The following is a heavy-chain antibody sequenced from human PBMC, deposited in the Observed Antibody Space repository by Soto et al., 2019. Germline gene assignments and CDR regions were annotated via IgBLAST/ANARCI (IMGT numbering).Heavy chain of an antibody. D-gene: IGHD7-27*01. V-gene: IGHV4-59*11. CDR2: IYYNGNT. Sequence: QVQLRESGPGLVKPSETLSLTCTVSGGSISNHYWSWIRQPPGKGLEWIGYIYYNGNTNYNPSLKSRVTMSVDTSKNQTSLKFSSVTAADTAVYYCTRANWYSEYWGQGTLVTVSS. CDR3: TRANWYSEY. J-gene: IGHJ4*02. CDR1: GGSISNHY.